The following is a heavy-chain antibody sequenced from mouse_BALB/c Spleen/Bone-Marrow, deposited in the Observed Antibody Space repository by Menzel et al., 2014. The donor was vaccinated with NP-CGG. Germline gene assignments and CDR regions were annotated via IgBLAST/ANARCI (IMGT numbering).Heavy chain of an antibody. J-gene: IGHJ2*01. V-gene: IGHV5-6-3*01. Sequence: EVKLKEEGGGGEQPGGSLKLSCAASGFTFSNYGMSWVRQTLDKRLELVATIHGNGGSTYYPDSVKGRFTISRDTAKNTLYLQMSFLKSEETAMYYCVRCNYGNYVDYFDFWGQGITLTVSS. D-gene: IGHD2-1*01. CDR3: VRCNYGNYVDYFDF. CDR2: IHGNGGST. CDR1: GFTFSNYG.